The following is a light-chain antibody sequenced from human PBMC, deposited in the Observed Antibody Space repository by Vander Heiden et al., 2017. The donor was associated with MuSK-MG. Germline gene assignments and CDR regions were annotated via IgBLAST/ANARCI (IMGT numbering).Light chain of an antibody. CDR3: SSHAGNSNVV. J-gene: IGLJ2*01. V-gene: IGLV2-8*01. Sequence: QSALPQPPSASGSPGQSVPISFTGTHSDICCYHYVSWYQKHPGKAPKIMIFEVTKRPSGVPDRFAGSKSGNTASRTVSGLQTEEEADYYCSSHAGNSNVVFGGGTKRTVL. CDR2: EVT. CDR1: HSDICCYHY.